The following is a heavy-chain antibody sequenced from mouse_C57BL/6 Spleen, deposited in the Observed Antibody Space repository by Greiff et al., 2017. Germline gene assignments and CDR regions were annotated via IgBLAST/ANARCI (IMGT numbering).Heavy chain of an antibody. CDR3: ARKDTTVGEGGYIDY. D-gene: IGHD1-1*01. J-gene: IGHJ2*01. Sequence: VQLQQPGAELVKPGASVKISCKASGYTFTDYYINWVKQRPGQGLAWIGKIGPGSGSTYYNEKFKGKATLTADKSSSTAYVQHSSLKSEDSAVYFCARKDTTVGEGGYIDYWGQGTTLTVSS. CDR1: GYTFTDYY. V-gene: IGHV1-77*01. CDR2: IGPGSGST.